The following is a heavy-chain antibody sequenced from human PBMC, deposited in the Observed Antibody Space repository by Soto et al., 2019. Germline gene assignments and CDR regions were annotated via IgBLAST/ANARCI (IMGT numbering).Heavy chain of an antibody. Sequence: SETLSLTCTVSGGSISSGGYYWSWIRQHPGKGLEWIGYIYYGGSTYYNPSLKSRVTISVDTSKNQFSLKLSSVTAADTAVYYCARGERGYCSSTSCYRVPRFDYWGQGTLVTVSS. CDR1: GGSISSGGYY. CDR3: ARGERGYCSSTSCYRVPRFDY. V-gene: IGHV4-31*03. J-gene: IGHJ4*02. CDR2: IYYGGST. D-gene: IGHD2-2*02.